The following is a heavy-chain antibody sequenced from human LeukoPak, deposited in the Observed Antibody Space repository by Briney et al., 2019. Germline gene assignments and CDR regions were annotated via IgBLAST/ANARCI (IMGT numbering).Heavy chain of an antibody. CDR1: GYTLTELS. CDR3: ATRPISRPDCSSTSCYLSPNWFDP. CDR2: FDPEDGET. Sequence: GASVKVSCKVSGYTLTELSMHWVRQAPGKGLEWMGGFDPEDGETIYAQKFQGRVTMTEDTSTDTAYMELSSLRSEDTAVYYCATRPISRPDCSSTSCYLSPNWFDPWGQGTLVTVSS. D-gene: IGHD2-2*01. J-gene: IGHJ5*02. V-gene: IGHV1-24*01.